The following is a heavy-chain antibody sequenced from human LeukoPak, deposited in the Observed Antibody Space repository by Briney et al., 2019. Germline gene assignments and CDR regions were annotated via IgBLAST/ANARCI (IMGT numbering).Heavy chain of an antibody. D-gene: IGHD4-17*01. CDR1: GFTFSSYS. CDR3: AAPTVTLYYFDY. CDR2: ISSSSSYI. V-gene: IGHV3-21*01. Sequence: GGSLRLSCAASGFTFSSYSMNWVRQAPGKGLEWVSSISSSSSYIYYADSVKGRFTISRDNAKNSLYLQMNSLRAEDTAVYYCAAPTVTLYYFDYWGQGTLVTVSS. J-gene: IGHJ4*02.